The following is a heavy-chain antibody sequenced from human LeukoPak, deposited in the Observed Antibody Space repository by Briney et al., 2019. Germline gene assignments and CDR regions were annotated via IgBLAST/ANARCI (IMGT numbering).Heavy chain of an antibody. V-gene: IGHV1-46*01. CDR3: AREGGTVTVPTKNFDY. D-gene: IGHD4-17*01. CDR1: GYTFTSYY. J-gene: IGHJ4*02. Sequence: GASVKVSCKASGYTFTSYYMHWVRQAPGQGLEWMGLISPSGKTTSYAERFQGRVTMTRDTSTSTVYMEVSSLRSEDTAVYYCAREGGTVTVPTKNFDYWGQGTLVTVSS. CDR2: ISPSGKTT.